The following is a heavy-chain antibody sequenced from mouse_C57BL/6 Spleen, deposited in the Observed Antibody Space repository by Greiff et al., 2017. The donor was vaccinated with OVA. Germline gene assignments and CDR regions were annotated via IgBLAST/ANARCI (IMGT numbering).Heavy chain of an antibody. V-gene: IGHV14-4*01. J-gene: IGHJ2*01. D-gene: IGHD2-5*01. CDR1: GFNIKDDY. CDR2: IDPENGDT. Sequence: EVQLQQSGAELVRPGASVKLSCTASGFNIKDDYMHWVKQRPEQGLEWIGWIDPENGDTEYASKFQGKATITADTSSNTAYLQLSSLTSEDTAVYYCTTSNSDYWGQGTTPTVSS. CDR3: TTSNSDY.